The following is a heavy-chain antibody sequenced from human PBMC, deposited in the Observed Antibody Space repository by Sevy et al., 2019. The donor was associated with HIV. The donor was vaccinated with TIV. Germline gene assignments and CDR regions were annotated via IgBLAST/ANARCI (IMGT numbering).Heavy chain of an antibody. J-gene: IGHJ5*02. D-gene: IGHD2-2*01. CDR1: GYTFTGHY. V-gene: IGHV1-2*02. CDR3: VRDVGYCSRATCSYNYFDP. CDR2: INCNSGGT. Sequence: ASVKVSCKASGYTFTGHYMHWVRQAPGQGLEWMGWINCNSGGTNYAQKFQGRVTMTRDTSITTIYMELSRLTSDDTGVYYYVRDVGYCSRATCSYNYFDPWGQGTLVTVSS.